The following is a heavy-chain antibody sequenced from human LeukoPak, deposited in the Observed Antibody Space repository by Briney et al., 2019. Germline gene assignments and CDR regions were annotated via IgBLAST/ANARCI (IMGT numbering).Heavy chain of an antibody. J-gene: IGHJ4*02. CDR3: AGGYSYGKKDY. CDR2: IYYSGST. V-gene: IGHV4-59*01. CDR1: GGSISSYY. D-gene: IGHD5-18*01. Sequence: SETLSLACTVSGGSISSYYWSWIRQPPGKGLEWIGYIYYSGSTNYNPSLKSRVTISVDTSKNQFSLKLSSVTAADTAVYYCAGGYSYGKKDYWGQGTLVTVSS.